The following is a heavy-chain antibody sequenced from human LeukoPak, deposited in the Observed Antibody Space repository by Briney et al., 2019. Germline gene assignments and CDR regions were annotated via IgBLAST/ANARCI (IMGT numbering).Heavy chain of an antibody. CDR3: ARGRGITMVRGVINYFDY. CDR2: IYTSGST. V-gene: IGHV4-4*07. J-gene: IGHJ4*02. CDR1: GGSISSYY. D-gene: IGHD3-10*01. Sequence: SETLSLTGTVSGGSISSYYWSWLRQPAGKGLEWIGRIYTSGSTNYNPSLKSRVTMSVDTSKNQFSLKLSSVTAADTAVYYCARGRGITMVRGVINYFDYWGQGTLVTVSS.